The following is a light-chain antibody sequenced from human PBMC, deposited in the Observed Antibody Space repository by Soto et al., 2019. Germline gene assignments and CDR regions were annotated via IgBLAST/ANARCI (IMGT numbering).Light chain of an antibody. J-gene: IGKJ1*01. CDR2: DAS. Sequence: EFVLTQSAAVLPWPPRERATLSGMASQSISSYLAWYQQKPGQAPRLLIYDASSRATGIPARFSGSGSGTDFTLTISSLEPEDFAVYYCQQLTDWPPQWTFGQGTKVDIK. CDR3: QQLTDWPPQWT. CDR1: QSISSY. V-gene: IGKV3-11*01.